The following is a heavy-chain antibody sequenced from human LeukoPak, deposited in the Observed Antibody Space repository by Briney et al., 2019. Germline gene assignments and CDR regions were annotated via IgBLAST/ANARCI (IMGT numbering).Heavy chain of an antibody. CDR2: ISYDGSNK. D-gene: IGHD5-12*01. CDR1: GLIFSDAW. CDR3: ARDQLAYSGYDTLFDY. Sequence: GGSLRLSCAASGLIFSDAWMGWVRQAPGKGLEWVAVISYDGSNKYYAGSVKGRFTISRDNSKNTLYLQLNSLRPDDTAVYYCARDQLAYSGYDTLFDYWGQGTLVTVSS. V-gene: IGHV3-30*03. J-gene: IGHJ4*02.